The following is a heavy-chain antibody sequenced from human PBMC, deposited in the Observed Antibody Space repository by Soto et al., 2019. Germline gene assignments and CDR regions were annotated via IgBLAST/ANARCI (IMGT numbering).Heavy chain of an antibody. J-gene: IGHJ4*02. CDR1: GGSISSYY. D-gene: IGHD2-15*01. CDR2: IYYSGST. Sequence: SETLSLTCTVSGGSISSYYWSWIRQPPGKGLEWIGYIYYSGSTNYNPSLKSRVTISVDTSKNQFSLKLSSVTAEDTALYYCATDIGGIVVVAFDYWGQGTLVTVSS. V-gene: IGHV4-59*01. CDR3: ATDIGGIVVVAFDY.